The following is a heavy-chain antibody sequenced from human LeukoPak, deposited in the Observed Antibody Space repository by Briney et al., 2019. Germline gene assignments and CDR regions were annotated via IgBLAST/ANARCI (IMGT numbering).Heavy chain of an antibody. CDR1: GGSISSSSYY. CDR2: IYYSGST. V-gene: IGHV4-39*07. D-gene: IGHD6-19*01. J-gene: IGHJ4*02. CDR3: ARYDVGWYYFDY. Sequence: SETLSLTCTVSGGSISSSSYYWGWIRQPPGKGLEWIGSIYYSGSTYYNPSLRSRVTISVDTSKNQFSLKLSSVTAADTAVYYCARYDVGWYYFDYWGQGTLVTVSS.